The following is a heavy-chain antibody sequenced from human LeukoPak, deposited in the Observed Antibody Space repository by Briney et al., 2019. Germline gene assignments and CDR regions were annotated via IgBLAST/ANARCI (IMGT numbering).Heavy chain of an antibody. Sequence: GGSLRLSCAASGFTFSSYSMNWVRQAPGKGLEWASSISSSSSYIYYADSVKGRFTISRDNAKNSLYLQMNSLRAEDTAVYYCARDKVDHGDYEHAFDIWGQGTMVTVSS. J-gene: IGHJ3*02. CDR1: GFTFSSYS. D-gene: IGHD4-17*01. CDR2: ISSSSSYI. V-gene: IGHV3-21*01. CDR3: ARDKVDHGDYEHAFDI.